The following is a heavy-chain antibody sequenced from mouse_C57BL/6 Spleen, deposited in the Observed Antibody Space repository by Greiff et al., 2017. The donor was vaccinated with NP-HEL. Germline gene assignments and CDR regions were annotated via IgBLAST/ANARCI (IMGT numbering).Heavy chain of an antibody. CDR3: ARPFYYGSSYWYFDV. Sequence: QVQLQQPGAELVMPGASVKLSCKASGYTFTSYWMHWVKQRPGQGLEWIGEIDPSDSYTNYIQKFKGKSTLTVDKSSSTAYMQLSSLTSEDSAVYYCARPFYYGSSYWYFDVWGTGTTVTVSS. CDR2: IDPSDSYT. V-gene: IGHV1-69*01. D-gene: IGHD1-1*01. J-gene: IGHJ1*03. CDR1: GYTFTSYW.